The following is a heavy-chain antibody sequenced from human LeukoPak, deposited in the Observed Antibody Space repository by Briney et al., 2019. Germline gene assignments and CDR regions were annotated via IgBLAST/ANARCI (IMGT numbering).Heavy chain of an antibody. CDR3: ARDPSYCSSTSCYVGSPLYYYYPMDV. CDR2: IWFDGSNK. J-gene: IGHJ6*02. CDR1: GFTFSTSG. D-gene: IGHD2-2*01. V-gene: IGHV3-33*01. Sequence: GGSPRLSCAASGFTFSTSGMHWVRQVPGKGLEWVAVIWFDGSNKHYADSVKGRFTISRDNSENTLYLQMNSLRAEDTAVYYCARDPSYCSSTSCYVGSPLYYYYPMDVWGQGTTVTVSS.